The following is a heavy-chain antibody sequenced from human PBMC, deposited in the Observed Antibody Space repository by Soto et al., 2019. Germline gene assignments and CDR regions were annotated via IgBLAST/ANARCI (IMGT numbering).Heavy chain of an antibody. J-gene: IGHJ6*02. D-gene: IGHD2-2*01. CDR2: ISYDGSNK. CDR1: GITFSRYG. V-gene: IGHV3-30*18. Sequence: GGSLRLSCAASGITFSRYGVHWVRQVPGKGLEWVAVISYDGSNKDYADSVKGRFTISRDNSKNTLYLQMNSLRAEDTAVYYCAKERTSWFSGGARYYHGMDVWGQGTTVTVSS. CDR3: AKERTSWFSGGARYYHGMDV.